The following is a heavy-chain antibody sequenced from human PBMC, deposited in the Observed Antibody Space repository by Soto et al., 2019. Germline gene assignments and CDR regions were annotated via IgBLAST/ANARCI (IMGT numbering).Heavy chain of an antibody. CDR1: GGSISSSSYY. J-gene: IGHJ6*02. CDR2: IYYSGST. D-gene: IGHD6-13*01. V-gene: IGHV4-39*01. CDR3: ARHGAAAGTSLGYGMDV. Sequence: SETLSLTCTVSGGSISSSSYYWGWIRQPPGKGLEWIGSIYYSGSTYYNPSLKSRVTISVDTSKNQFSLKLSSVTAADTAVYYCARHGAAAGTSLGYGMDVWGQGTTVTVSS.